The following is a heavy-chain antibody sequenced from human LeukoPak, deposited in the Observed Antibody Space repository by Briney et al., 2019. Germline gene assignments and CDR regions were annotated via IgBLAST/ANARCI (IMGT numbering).Heavy chain of an antibody. D-gene: IGHD6-19*01. Sequence: GGSLRLSCAASGFAFSNQAMGWVRQASGKGLEWVSVISDSGDITYYADSVKGRFTISRDNSKNTLFLQMNSLRVDDTAIYYCAKDARRTSGWYFFDYWGQGTLVTVSS. CDR1: GFAFSNQA. CDR2: ISDSGDIT. CDR3: AKDARRTSGWYFFDY. J-gene: IGHJ4*02. V-gene: IGHV3-23*01.